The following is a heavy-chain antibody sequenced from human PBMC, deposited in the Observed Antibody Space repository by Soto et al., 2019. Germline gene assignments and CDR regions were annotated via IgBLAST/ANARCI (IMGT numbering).Heavy chain of an antibody. J-gene: IGHJ6*02. CDR3: ARVRKPPYYDFWSGYDYYYYYGMDV. D-gene: IGHD3-3*01. CDR2: ISYDGSNK. Sequence: PGGSLRLSCAASGFTFSSYAMHWVRQAPGKGLEWVAVISYDGSNKYYADSVKGRFTISRDNSKNTLYLQMNSLRAEDTAVYYCARVRKPPYYDFWSGYDYYYYYGMDVWGQVTTVTVSS. CDR1: GFTFSSYA. V-gene: IGHV3-30-3*01.